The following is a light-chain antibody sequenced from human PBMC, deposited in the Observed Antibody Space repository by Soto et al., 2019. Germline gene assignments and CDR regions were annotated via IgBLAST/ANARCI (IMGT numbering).Light chain of an antibody. Sequence: QSALTQPASVSGSPGQSITISCTGTSSDVGGYNYVSWYQQHPGKAPKLMIYDVSNRPSGVSNRFSGSKSGNTASLTISGLPAEDEADYYCSSYTSSSTRDVVFGGGTKLTVL. CDR3: SSYTSSSTRDVV. CDR1: SSDVGGYNY. V-gene: IGLV2-14*01. CDR2: DVS. J-gene: IGLJ2*01.